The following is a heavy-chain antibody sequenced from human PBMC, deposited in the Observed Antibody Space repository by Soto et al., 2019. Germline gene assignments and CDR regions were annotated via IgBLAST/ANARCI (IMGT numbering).Heavy chain of an antibody. CDR3: ARSPLYYYDSQLDY. J-gene: IGHJ4*02. D-gene: IGHD3-22*01. Sequence: QVQLVESGGGVVQPGRSLRLSCAASGFTFSSYGMHWVRQAPGKGLEWVAVIWYDGSNKYYADSVKGRFTISRDNSKNTLYLQMNSLRAEDTAVYHCARSPLYYYDSQLDYCGQGTLVTVSS. V-gene: IGHV3-33*01. CDR2: IWYDGSNK. CDR1: GFTFSSYG.